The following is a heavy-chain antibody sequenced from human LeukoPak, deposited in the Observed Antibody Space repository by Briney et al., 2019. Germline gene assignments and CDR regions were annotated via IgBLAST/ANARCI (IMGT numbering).Heavy chain of an antibody. J-gene: IGHJ6*03. CDR1: GYTFTSYG. V-gene: IGHV1-18*01. CDR3: ARGTLVAGTGYYYYYYMDV. Sequence: ASVKVSCKASGYTFTSYGISWVRQAPGQGLEWMGWISAYNGNTNYAQKLQGRVTMTTDTSTSTAYMELRSLRSDDTAVYYCARGTLVAGTGYYYYYYMDVWGKGTTVTVSS. CDR2: ISAYNGNT. D-gene: IGHD6-19*01.